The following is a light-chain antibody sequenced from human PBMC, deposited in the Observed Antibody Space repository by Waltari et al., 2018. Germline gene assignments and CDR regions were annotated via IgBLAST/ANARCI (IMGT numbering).Light chain of an antibody. V-gene: IGLV4-69*01. CDR1: SGHSTNI. J-gene: IGLJ3*02. CDR3: QTGGHGTWV. CDR2: VNSDGSH. Sequence: QLVLTQSPSASASLGASVKLTCTLSSGHSTNIIAWLQQHPEEGPRYLMNVNSDGSHNKGVGIPDRFSGSSSGAERYLTISSLQSEDEADYYCQTGGHGTWVFGGGTRLTVL.